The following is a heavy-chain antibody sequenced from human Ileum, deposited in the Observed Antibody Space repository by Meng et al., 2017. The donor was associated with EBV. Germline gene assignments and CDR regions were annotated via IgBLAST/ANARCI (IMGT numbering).Heavy chain of an antibody. CDR1: GFTFNNYW. Sequence: EVPLVESGGGLVQPGGSLRLSCAASGFTFNNYWMHWVRQAPGKGLVWVSHIINDGSTTSYTDSVKGRFTISRDNAKNTVYLQMNSLRAEDTAVYYCARGAGGFDYWGQGILVTVSS. J-gene: IGHJ4*02. CDR2: IINDGSTT. CDR3: ARGAGGFDY. V-gene: IGHV3-74*01. D-gene: IGHD2-15*01.